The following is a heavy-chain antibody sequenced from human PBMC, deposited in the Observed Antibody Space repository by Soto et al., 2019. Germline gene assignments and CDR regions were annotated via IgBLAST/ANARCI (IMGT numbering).Heavy chain of an antibody. J-gene: IGHJ2*01. CDR1: GFTFSSYA. CDR2: ISYDGSNK. D-gene: IGHD3-22*01. V-gene: IGHV3-30-3*01. Sequence: QVQLVESGGGVVQPGRSLRLSCAASGFTFSSYAMHWVRQAPGKGLEWVAVISYDGSNKYYADSVKGRFTISRDNSKNTLYLQMNRLRAEDTAVYYCARCSFSQSNYYDSSGYYPMLGFDLWGRGTLVTVSS. CDR3: ARCSFSQSNYYDSSGYYPMLGFDL.